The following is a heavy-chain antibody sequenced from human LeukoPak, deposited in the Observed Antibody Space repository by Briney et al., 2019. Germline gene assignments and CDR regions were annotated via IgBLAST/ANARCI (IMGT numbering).Heavy chain of an antibody. J-gene: IGHJ4*02. CDR3: ARHRDEWELLQDY. Sequence: SETLSLTCTVSGGSISSSSYYWGWIRQPPGKGLEWIGSIYYSGSTYYNPSLKSRVTISVDTSKNQFSLKLSSVTAADTAVYYCARHRDEWELLQDYWGQGTLVTVSS. CDR2: IYYSGST. V-gene: IGHV4-39*01. CDR1: GGSISSSSYY. D-gene: IGHD1-26*01.